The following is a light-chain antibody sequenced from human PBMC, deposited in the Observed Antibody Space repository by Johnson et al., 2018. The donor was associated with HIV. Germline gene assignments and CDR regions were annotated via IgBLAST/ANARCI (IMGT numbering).Light chain of an antibody. CDR3: GTWDSSLSAFYV. CDR2: ENN. J-gene: IGLJ1*01. Sequence: HSVLTQPPSVSAAPGQKVTISCSGSSSNIGNNYVSWYQQLPGTASKLLIYENNKRPSGIPDRFSGSKSGTSATLGITGLQTGDEADYYCGTWDSSLSAFYVFGTGTKVTVL. CDR1: SSNIGNNY. V-gene: IGLV1-51*02.